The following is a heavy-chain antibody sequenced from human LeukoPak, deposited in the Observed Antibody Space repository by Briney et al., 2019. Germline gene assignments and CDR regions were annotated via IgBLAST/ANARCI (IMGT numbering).Heavy chain of an antibody. J-gene: IGHJ5*02. D-gene: IGHD3-10*01. CDR1: GYTFTSYD. CDR3: ARDSDGSGSYELSWFDP. CDR2: ISAYNGNT. V-gene: IGHV1-18*01. Sequence: GASVKVSCKASGYTFTSYDISWVRQAPGQGLEWMGWISAYNGNTNYAQKLQGRVTMTTDTSTSTAYMELRSLRSDDTAVYYCARDSDGSGSYELSWFDPWGQGTLVTVSS.